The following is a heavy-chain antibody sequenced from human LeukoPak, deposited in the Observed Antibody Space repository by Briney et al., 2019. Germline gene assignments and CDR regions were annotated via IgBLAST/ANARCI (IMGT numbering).Heavy chain of an antibody. CDR1: GYTFTSYY. CDR2: INPNSGGT. V-gene: IGHV1-2*02. D-gene: IGHD6-13*01. Sequence: ASVKVSCKASGYTFTSYYMHWVRQAPGQRLEWMGWINPNSGGTRYAQKFQGRVTVTRDTSITTAYMELSSLTSDDTAVYYCARVPPYSRSWYYFDNWGQGSLVTVSS. CDR3: ARVPPYSRSWYYFDN. J-gene: IGHJ4*02.